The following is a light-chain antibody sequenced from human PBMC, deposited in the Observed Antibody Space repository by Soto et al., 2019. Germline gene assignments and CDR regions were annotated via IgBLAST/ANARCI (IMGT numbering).Light chain of an antibody. CDR3: HSYAGSRTHYV. V-gene: IGLV2-23*02. CDR2: EVN. J-gene: IGLJ1*01. Sequence: QSALTQPASVSGSPGQSITISCTGTSSDVGSYNLVSWYQQHPGKAPKLIIYEVNKRPSGISGRFSGSKSGNTASLTISGLQAEDEADYYCHSYAGSRTHYVFGTGTK. CDR1: SSDVGSYNL.